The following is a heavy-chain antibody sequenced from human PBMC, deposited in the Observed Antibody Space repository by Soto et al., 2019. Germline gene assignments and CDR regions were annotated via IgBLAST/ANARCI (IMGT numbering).Heavy chain of an antibody. V-gene: IGHV1-69*01. D-gene: IGHD4-17*01. CDR1: EGTFSNYA. Sequence: QVQLVQSGAEVKKPGSSVKVSCKASEGTFSNYAISWVRQAPGQGLEWMGGIIPLFGTTNYAQKFQGRVTITADESTSTAYMELNSLTSEDTAVYYCARDHSTYGDYAVKGLRDWGQGVLDTVSS. J-gene: IGHJ4*02. CDR2: IIPLFGTT. CDR3: ARDHSTYGDYAVKGLRD.